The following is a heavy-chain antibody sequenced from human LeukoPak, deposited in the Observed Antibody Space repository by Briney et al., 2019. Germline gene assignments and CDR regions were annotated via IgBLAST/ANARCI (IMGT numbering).Heavy chain of an antibody. D-gene: IGHD3-22*01. CDR3: AREAGYDSSGYNFDY. J-gene: IGHJ4*02. CDR2: ISSSGSTI. V-gene: IGHV3-11*01. Sequence: GGSLRLSCAASGFTFSDYYMSWIRQAPGKGLEWVSYISSSGSTIYYADSVKGRFTISRDNAKNSLYLQMNSLRAEDTAAYYCAREAGYDSSGYNFDYWGQGTLVTVSS. CDR1: GFTFSDYY.